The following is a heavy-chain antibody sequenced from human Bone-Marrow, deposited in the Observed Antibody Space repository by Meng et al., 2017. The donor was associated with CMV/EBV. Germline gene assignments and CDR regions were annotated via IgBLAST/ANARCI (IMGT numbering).Heavy chain of an antibody. J-gene: IGHJ5*02. CDR3: ARGPWGEMATISMFVA. CDR1: GGTFSSYA. CDR2: IIPIFGTA. V-gene: IGHV1-69*05. Sequence: KISCKASGGTFSSYAISWVRQAPGQGLEWMGGIIPIFGTANYAQKFQGRVTITTDESTSTAYMELSSLRSEDTAVYYCARGPWGEMATISMFVAWGQGTLVTVSS. D-gene: IGHD5-24*01.